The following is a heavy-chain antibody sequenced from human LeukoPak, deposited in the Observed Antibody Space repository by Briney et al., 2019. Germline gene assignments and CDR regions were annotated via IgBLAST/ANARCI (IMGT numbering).Heavy chain of an antibody. J-gene: IGHJ4*02. CDR2: INPNSGGT. V-gene: IGHV1-2*02. Sequence: ASVKVSCKASGYTFTGYYMHWVRQAPGQGLGWMGWINPNSGGTNYAQKFQGRVTMTRDTSISTAYMELSRLRSDDTAVYYCARDFAIFGVAEDYWGQGTLVTVSS. D-gene: IGHD3-3*01. CDR3: ARDFAIFGVAEDY. CDR1: GYTFTGYY.